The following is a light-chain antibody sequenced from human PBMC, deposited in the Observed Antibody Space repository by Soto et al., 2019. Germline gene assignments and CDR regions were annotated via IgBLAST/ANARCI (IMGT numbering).Light chain of an antibody. Sequence: EIVMTQSPATLSVSPGERATLSCRASQSVSSNLAWYQQKPGQPPRLLIYGASTRATGIPASFSGSGSGTEFTLTISSLQSEDFAVYYYQQYNTWPLTFGGGTKVEIK. J-gene: IGKJ4*01. CDR3: QQYNTWPLT. V-gene: IGKV3-15*01. CDR1: QSVSSN. CDR2: GAS.